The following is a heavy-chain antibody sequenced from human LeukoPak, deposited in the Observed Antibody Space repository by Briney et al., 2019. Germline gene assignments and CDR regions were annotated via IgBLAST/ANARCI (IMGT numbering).Heavy chain of an antibody. CDR1: GYTFTGYY. D-gene: IGHD3-3*01. Sequence: ASVKVSCKASGYTFTGYYMHWVRQAPGQGLEWMGWINPNSGGTNYAQKFQGRVTMTRDTSISTACMELSRLRSDDTAVYYCARDPPGENQILGFVYYYYYYGMDVWGQGTTVTVSS. V-gene: IGHV1-2*02. CDR2: INPNSGGT. J-gene: IGHJ6*02. CDR3: ARDPPGENQILGFVYYYYYYGMDV.